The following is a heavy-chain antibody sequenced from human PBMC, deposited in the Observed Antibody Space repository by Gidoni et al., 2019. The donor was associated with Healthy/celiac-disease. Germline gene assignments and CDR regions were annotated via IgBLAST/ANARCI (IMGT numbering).Heavy chain of an antibody. V-gene: IGHV4-34*01. J-gene: IGHJ3*02. CDR1: GGSFSGYY. CDR3: ARGSVYAFDI. CDR2: INHSGST. Sequence: QVQLQQWGAGLLKPSETLSLTCAVYGGSFSGYYWSWIRQPPGKGLEWIGEINHSGSTNYNPSLKSRVTISVDTSKNQFSLKLSSVTAADTAVYYCARGSVYAFDIWGQGTMVTVSS.